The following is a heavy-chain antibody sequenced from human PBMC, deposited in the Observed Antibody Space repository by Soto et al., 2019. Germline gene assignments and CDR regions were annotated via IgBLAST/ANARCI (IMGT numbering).Heavy chain of an antibody. J-gene: IGHJ4*02. D-gene: IGHD3-10*01. CDR2: ISGSGGST. V-gene: IGHV3-23*01. Sequence: EVQVLESGGGLVQPGGSLRLSCAASGFTFSNYAMNWVRQAPGKGLEWVSAISGSGGSTYYADSVKGRFTISRDNSKNTRYLQMNSLRADDTAVYYCAKGAGSDSGRFWGQGTLVTVSS. CDR3: AKGAGSDSGRF. CDR1: GFTFSNYA.